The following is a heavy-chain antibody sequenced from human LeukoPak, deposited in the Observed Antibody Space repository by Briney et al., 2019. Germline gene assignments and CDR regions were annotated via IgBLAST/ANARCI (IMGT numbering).Heavy chain of an antibody. V-gene: IGHV4-4*08. CDR2: VYKIGNT. D-gene: IGHD3-22*01. CDR1: GDSTTSYY. CDR3: ANGKYYYDEDASVNRGSRAALDT. J-gene: IGHJ3*02. Sequence: SETLSLTCSVSGDSTTSYYFSWVRQSPGKGLEWLGFVYKIGNTKYNPSLGSWVTMSVDRSKTQFSLRLRSVTAADTAVYFCANGKYYYDEDASVNRGSRAALDTWAQGTTVTVSS.